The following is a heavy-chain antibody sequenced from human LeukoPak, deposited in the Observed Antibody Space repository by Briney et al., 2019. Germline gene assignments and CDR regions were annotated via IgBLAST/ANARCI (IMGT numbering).Heavy chain of an antibody. Sequence: GASVKVSCKASGYTFTGYYMHWVRQAPGQGLEWMGWINPNSGGTNYAQKFQGRVTMTRDTSISTAYMELSRLRSDDTAVYYCAKGGGGLGDAYYYYYYYMDVWGKGTTVTIS. V-gene: IGHV1-2*02. CDR1: GYTFTGYY. D-gene: IGHD3-10*01. J-gene: IGHJ6*03. CDR3: AKGGGGLGDAYYYYYYYMDV. CDR2: INPNSGGT.